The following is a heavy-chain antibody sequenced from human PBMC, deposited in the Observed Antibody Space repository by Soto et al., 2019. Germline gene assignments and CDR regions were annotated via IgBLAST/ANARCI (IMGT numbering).Heavy chain of an antibody. Sequence: QITLKESGPTLVKPTQTLTLTCTFSGFSLSTSGVSVSWIRQPPGKALEWLALIYWNDDKRYSPSLKNRLTITKDTSKNQVVLRMTHMDPVDTATYYCSHNGVKGSLYYFDSWGQGTLVTVSS. CDR1: GFSLSTSGVS. CDR2: IYWNDDK. D-gene: IGHD3-3*01. J-gene: IGHJ4*02. CDR3: SHNGVKGSLYYFDS. V-gene: IGHV2-5*01.